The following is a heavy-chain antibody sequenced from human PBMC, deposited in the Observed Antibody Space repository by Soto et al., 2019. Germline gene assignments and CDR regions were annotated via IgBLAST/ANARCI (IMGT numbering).Heavy chain of an antibody. Sequence: QVQLQESGPGLVKPSETLSLSCNVSGGSISGHYWSWVRQTPGKGLEWIGYIYYSGSTNYNPSLKSRVTLSVDTSKNHFSLRLTSVTAADTAVYYCARGPYYDLIWNYYYMAVWGKGTPVTVSS. J-gene: IGHJ6*03. CDR1: GGSISGHY. V-gene: IGHV4-59*08. CDR2: IYYSGST. CDR3: ARGPYYDLIWNYYYMAV. D-gene: IGHD3-16*01.